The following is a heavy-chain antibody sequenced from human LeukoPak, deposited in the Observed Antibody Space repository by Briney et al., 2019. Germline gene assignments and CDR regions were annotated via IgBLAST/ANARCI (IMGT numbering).Heavy chain of an antibody. CDR1: EFTFSRYW. CDR3: ARDGMGGIKAFDI. Sequence: GGSLRLSCAASEFTFSRYWMSWVRQAPGKGLEWVANIKHDGSEKYYVDSVKGRFTISRDNAKNSLYLQMSSLRVEDTALYYCARDGMGGIKAFDIWGQGAMVTVSS. D-gene: IGHD3-10*01. V-gene: IGHV3-7*05. CDR2: IKHDGSEK. J-gene: IGHJ3*02.